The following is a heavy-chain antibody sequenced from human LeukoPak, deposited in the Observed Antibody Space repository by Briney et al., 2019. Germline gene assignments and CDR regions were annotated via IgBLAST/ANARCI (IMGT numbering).Heavy chain of an antibody. CDR1: GFTFSSYA. D-gene: IGHD2-21*02. J-gene: IGHJ3*02. V-gene: IGHV3-23*01. CDR3: AKDHIVVVTAIANAFDI. CDR2: ISGRGGST. Sequence: GGSLRLSCAASGFTFSSYAMSWVRQAPGKGLEWVSAISGRGGSTYYADSVKGRFTISRDNSKNTLYLQMNSLRAEDTAVYYCAKDHIVVVTAIANAFDIWGQGTMVTVSS.